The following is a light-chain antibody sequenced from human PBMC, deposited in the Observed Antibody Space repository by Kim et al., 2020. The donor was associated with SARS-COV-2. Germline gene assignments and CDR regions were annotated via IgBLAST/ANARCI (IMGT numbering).Light chain of an antibody. CDR2: TNN. V-gene: IGLV1-44*01. Sequence: ELTQPPSASGTPGQRVTISCSGSSSNIGSNPVNWYRQFPGTAPKLLIYTNNQWPSGVPDRFSGSKSGTSASLAISGLQSEDEADYYCAAWDDSLNGVVFGGGTQLTVL. J-gene: IGLJ2*01. CDR1: SSNIGSNP. CDR3: AAWDDSLNGVV.